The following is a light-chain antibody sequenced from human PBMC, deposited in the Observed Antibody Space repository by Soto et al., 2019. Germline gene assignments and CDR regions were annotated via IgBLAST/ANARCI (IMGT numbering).Light chain of an antibody. CDR2: VNS. Sequence: QAVVTQPPSVSGSPGQRVTISCTGSSSNSGAGYNVHWYQQLPGTAPKLLIYVNSNRPSGVPDRFSGSKSGTSASLAITGLQAEDEADYYCQSYDSSLSGVVFGGGTQLTVL. CDR3: QSYDSSLSGVV. CDR1: SSNSGAGYN. V-gene: IGLV1-40*01. J-gene: IGLJ2*01.